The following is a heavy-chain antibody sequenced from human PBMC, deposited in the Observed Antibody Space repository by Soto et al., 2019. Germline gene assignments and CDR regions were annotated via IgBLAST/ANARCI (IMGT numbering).Heavy chain of an antibody. CDR2: IYYSGST. J-gene: IGHJ3*02. D-gene: IGHD3-10*01. CDR1: GGSISSYY. Sequence: QVQLQESGPGLVKPSETLSLTCTVSGGSISSYYWSWIRQPPGKGLEWIGYIYYSGSTNYNPSLKSRITISVDTSKYQFSLKLSSVTAADTAVYYCARAALLWFGELWDAFDIWGQGTMVTVSS. V-gene: IGHV4-59*01. CDR3: ARAALLWFGELWDAFDI.